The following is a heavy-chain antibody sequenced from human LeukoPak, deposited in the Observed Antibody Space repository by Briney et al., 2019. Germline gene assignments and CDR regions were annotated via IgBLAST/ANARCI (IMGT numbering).Heavy chain of an antibody. CDR1: GDSISIGSYY. V-gene: IGHV4-61*09. J-gene: IGHJ4*02. CDR2: MNTTGST. CDR3: ARDWDY. Sequence: PSQTLSLTCTVSGDSISIGSYYWSWLRQPAGKGLEWIGHMNTTGSTKYNPSLKGRVTISVDTSNNQFSLKVSSVTAADTAVYYCARDWDYWGQGTLVTVSS.